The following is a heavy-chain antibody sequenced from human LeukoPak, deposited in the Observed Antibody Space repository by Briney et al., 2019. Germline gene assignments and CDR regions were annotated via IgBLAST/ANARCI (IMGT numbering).Heavy chain of an antibody. CDR2: ISSSGSTI. Sequence: GGSLRLSCAASGFTFSNYAMSWVRQAPGKGLEWVSYISSSGSTIYYADSVKGRFTISRDNAKNSLYLQMNSLRAEDTAVYYCARADSSGYYLDYWGQGTLVTVSS. J-gene: IGHJ4*02. D-gene: IGHD3-22*01. CDR3: ARADSSGYYLDY. CDR1: GFTFSNYA. V-gene: IGHV3-48*03.